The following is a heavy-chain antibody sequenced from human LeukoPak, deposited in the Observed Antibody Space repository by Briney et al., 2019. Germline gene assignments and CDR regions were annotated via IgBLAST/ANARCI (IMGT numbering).Heavy chain of an antibody. CDR3: AKDMEFQPIDY. J-gene: IGHJ4*02. V-gene: IGHV3-30*02. CDR1: GFTFSSYG. D-gene: IGHD3-10*01. CDR2: IRYDGSNK. Sequence: PGGSLRLSCAASGFTFSSYGMHWVRQAPGKGLEWVAFIRYDGSNKYYADSVKGRFTISRDNSKNTLYLQMNSLRAEDTAVYYCAKDMEFQPIDYWGRGTLVTVSS.